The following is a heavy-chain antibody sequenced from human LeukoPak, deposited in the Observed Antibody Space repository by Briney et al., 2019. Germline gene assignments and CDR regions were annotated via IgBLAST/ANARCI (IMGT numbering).Heavy chain of an antibody. Sequence: GGSLRLSCAASEFTFSMYGMNWVRQAPGKGLEWVSSISGSHTYIAYADSVKGRFTISRDNAKNSLYLQMNSLRADDTAVYYCARDREWEVFDXXXQGTLVTVSS. CDR1: EFTFSMYG. J-gene: IGHJ4*02. V-gene: IGHV3-21*01. CDR3: ARDREWEVFDX. D-gene: IGHD1-26*01. CDR2: ISGSHTYI.